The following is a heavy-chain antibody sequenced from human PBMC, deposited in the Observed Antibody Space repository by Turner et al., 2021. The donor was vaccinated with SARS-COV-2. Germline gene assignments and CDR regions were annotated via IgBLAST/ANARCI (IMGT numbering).Heavy chain of an antibody. CDR2: IYSGGST. CDR3: ARDLGGLRFDY. Sequence: EQQLVDSGGGLIQPGGSLRLSCAASGFTVSSNYMRWVRKAPGKGLECVSVIYSGGSTFYADSVKGRFTISRDNSKNTLYLQMNSLRAEDKAVYYCARDLGGLRFDYWGQGTLVTVSS. V-gene: IGHV3-53*01. CDR1: GFTVSSNY. D-gene: IGHD2-15*01. J-gene: IGHJ4*02.